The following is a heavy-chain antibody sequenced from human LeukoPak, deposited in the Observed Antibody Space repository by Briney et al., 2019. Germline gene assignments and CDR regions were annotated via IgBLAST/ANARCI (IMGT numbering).Heavy chain of an antibody. Sequence: ASVKVSCKASGGTFSSYAISWVRQAPGQGLEWMGWISAYNGNTNYAQKLQGRVTMTTDTSTSTAYMELRSLRSDDTAVYYCARDRPTPGITIFGVVIGDKTDNWFDPWGQGTLVTVSS. CDR1: GGTFSSYA. CDR3: ARDRPTPGITIFGVVIGDKTDNWFDP. V-gene: IGHV1-18*01. D-gene: IGHD3-3*01. J-gene: IGHJ5*02. CDR2: ISAYNGNT.